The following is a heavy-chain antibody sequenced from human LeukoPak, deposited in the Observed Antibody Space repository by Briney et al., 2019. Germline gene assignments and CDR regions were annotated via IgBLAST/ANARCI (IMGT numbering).Heavy chain of an antibody. V-gene: IGHV3-23*01. D-gene: IGHD5-12*01. CDR1: GFTSTNYA. Sequence: GGSLRLSYAASGFTSTNYAMNWVRQAPGKGLEWVSIVIGSSGSTDYADSVKGRFTISRDNSKNMVFLQMNSLRPEYPAIYYCVKGAYDYIEMGYFDSWGQGTLVIVSS. CDR3: VKGAYDYIEMGYFDS. J-gene: IGHJ4*02. CDR2: VIGSSGST.